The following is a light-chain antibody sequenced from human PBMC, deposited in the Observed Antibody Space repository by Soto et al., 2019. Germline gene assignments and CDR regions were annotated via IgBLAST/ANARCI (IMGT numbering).Light chain of an antibody. V-gene: IGKV3-15*01. CDR3: QQYNNWLWT. J-gene: IGKJ1*01. CDR1: QSVSSN. CDR2: GAS. Sequence: EIVMTQSTATLSVSTGERATLSFRDSQSVSSNLACYQQKPCQAPMLLIYGASTRATGLPARFSGSGSLTAFTLNISSLQSEDFAVYYCQQYNNWLWTFGQGTKVAIK.